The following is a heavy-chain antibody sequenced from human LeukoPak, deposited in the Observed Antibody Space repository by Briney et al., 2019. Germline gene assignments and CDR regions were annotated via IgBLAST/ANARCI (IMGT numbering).Heavy chain of an antibody. CDR3: AKPTTGSPTAAGLDY. Sequence: PGGSLRLSCAASGFTFSSYGMYWVRQAPGKGLEWVSYISFSGSNVHYADSVKGRFTISRDNSKSTLFLQMNSLRPEDTAVYYCAKPTTGSPTAAGLDYWGQGTLVTASS. J-gene: IGHJ4*02. D-gene: IGHD1-1*01. V-gene: IGHV3-30*02. CDR1: GFTFSSYG. CDR2: ISFSGSNV.